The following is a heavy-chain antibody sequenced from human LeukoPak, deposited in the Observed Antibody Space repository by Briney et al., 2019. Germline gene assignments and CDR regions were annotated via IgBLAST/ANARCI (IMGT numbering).Heavy chain of an antibody. CDR2: IIPILGIA. Sequence: ASVKVSCKASGGSFSSYAISWVRQAPGQGLEWMGRIIPILGIANYAQKFQGRVTITADKSTSTAYMELSSLRSEDTAVYYCARDPHGAMTTVAMRGLGGMDVWGQGITVTVSS. V-gene: IGHV1-69*04. D-gene: IGHD4-23*01. CDR3: ARDPHGAMTTVAMRGLGGMDV. J-gene: IGHJ6*02. CDR1: GGSFSSYA.